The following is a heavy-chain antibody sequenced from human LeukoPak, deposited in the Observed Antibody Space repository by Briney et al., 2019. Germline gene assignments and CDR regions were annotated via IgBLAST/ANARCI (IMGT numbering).Heavy chain of an antibody. D-gene: IGHD6-19*01. Sequence: GGSLRLSCAASGFTFSNYWISWVRQPPGKGLEWVAHIKPDGSEKNYVDSVKGRFTLFRDDAKNSVYLQMNSLRAEDTAVYYCARVRQWLWYFDYWGQGTLVTVSS. CDR1: GFTFSNYW. CDR2: IKPDGSEK. V-gene: IGHV3-7*01. J-gene: IGHJ4*02. CDR3: ARVRQWLWYFDY.